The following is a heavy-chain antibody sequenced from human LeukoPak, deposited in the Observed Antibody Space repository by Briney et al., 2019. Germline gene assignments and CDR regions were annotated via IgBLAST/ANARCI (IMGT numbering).Heavy chain of an antibody. D-gene: IGHD2-2*02. Sequence: PGGSLRLSCAASGFTFSDYYMSWIRQAPGKGLEWVSYISSSGSTIHYADSVKGRFTISRDNAKNSLYLQMNSLRAEDTAVYYCARAPRGYCSSTSCYSYYYYGMDVWGQGTTVTVSS. CDR2: ISSSGSTI. CDR1: GFTFSDYY. J-gene: IGHJ6*02. CDR3: ARAPRGYCSSTSCYSYYYYGMDV. V-gene: IGHV3-11*01.